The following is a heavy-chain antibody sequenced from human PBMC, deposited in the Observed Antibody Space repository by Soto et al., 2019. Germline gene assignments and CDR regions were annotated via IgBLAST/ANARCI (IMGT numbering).Heavy chain of an antibody. V-gene: IGHV1-3*01. CDR3: ARPMVRGVIHHYGMAV. CDR2: INAGNGNT. Sequence: ASVKVSCKASGYTFTSYAMHWVRQAPGQRLEWMGWINAGNGNTKYSQKFQGRVTITRDTSASTAYMELSSLRSEDTAVYYCARPMVRGVIHHYGMAVWGQGTSVTVSS. D-gene: IGHD3-10*01. J-gene: IGHJ6*02. CDR1: GYTFTSYA.